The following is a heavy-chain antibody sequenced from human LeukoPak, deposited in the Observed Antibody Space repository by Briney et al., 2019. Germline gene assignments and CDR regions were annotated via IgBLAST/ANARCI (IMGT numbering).Heavy chain of an antibody. V-gene: IGHV4-39*07. CDR2: IYHSGST. CDR1: GGSISSSSYY. J-gene: IGHJ4*02. Sequence: SETLSLTCTVSGGSISSSSYYWGWIRQPPGKGLEWIGSIYHSGSTYYNPSLKSRVTISVDTSKNQFSLKLSSVTAADTAVYYCARVAQGLGDYWGQGTLVTVSS. CDR3: ARVAQGLGDY. D-gene: IGHD2-21*01.